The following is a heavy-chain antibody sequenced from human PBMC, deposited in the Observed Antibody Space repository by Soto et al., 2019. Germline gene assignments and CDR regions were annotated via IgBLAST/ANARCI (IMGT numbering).Heavy chain of an antibody. CDR2: ITPTSRFI. D-gene: IGHD2-15*01. CDR3: TRTPPEPPGRRDYYSGMDV. Sequence: EVQLMESGGGLVKPGGSLRLSCAASGFTFSTYTMNWVRRASGKGLEWVSSITPTSRFIYYADSVRGRFTISRDDAKSSLYLHKNSLRAEDTAVYYCTRTPPEPPGRRDYYSGMDVWGQGTTATVSS. J-gene: IGHJ6*02. V-gene: IGHV3-21*01. CDR1: GFTFSTYT.